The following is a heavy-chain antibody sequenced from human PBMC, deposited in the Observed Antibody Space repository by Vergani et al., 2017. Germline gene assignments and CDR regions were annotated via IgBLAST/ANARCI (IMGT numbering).Heavy chain of an antibody. Sequence: EVQLVESGGGLVQPGRSLRLSCAASGFTFSSYWMSWVRQAPGKGREWVANIKQDGSEKYYVDSVKGRFTISRDNAKNSLYLQMNSLRAEDTAVYYCARDWGWEHYAFDVWGQGTMVTVSS. CDR3: ARDWGWEHYAFDV. CDR2: IKQDGSEK. D-gene: IGHD1-26*01. CDR1: GFTFSSYW. V-gene: IGHV3-7*03. J-gene: IGHJ3*01.